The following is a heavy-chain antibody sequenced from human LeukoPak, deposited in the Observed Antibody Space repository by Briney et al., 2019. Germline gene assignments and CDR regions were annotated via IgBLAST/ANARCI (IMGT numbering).Heavy chain of an antibody. CDR1: GGSFSGYY. J-gene: IGHJ4*02. CDR2: INYSGST. CDR3: AHGNILTGLGIDY. V-gene: IGHV4-34*01. D-gene: IGHD3-9*01. Sequence: PSETLSLTCAAYGGSFSGYYWSWIRQPPGKGLEWIGEINYSGSTNYNPSLKSRVTISVDTSKNQFSLKLSSVTAADTAVYYCAHGNILTGLGIDYWGQGTLVTVSS.